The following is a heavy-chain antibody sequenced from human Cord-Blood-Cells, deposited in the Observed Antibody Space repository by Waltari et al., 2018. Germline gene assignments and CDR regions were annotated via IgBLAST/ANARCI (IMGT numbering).Heavy chain of an antibody. D-gene: IGHD3-10*01. CDR1: GGSFSGYY. CDR3: AREDRGSGSYDY. V-gene: IGHV4-34*01. Sequence: QVQLQQWGAGLLTPSETLSLTCAVYGGSFSGYYWSWIRQPPGKGLEWIGEINHSGSTNYNPSLKSRVTISVDTSKNQFSLKLSSVTAADTAVYYCAREDRGSGSYDYWGQGTLVTVSS. J-gene: IGHJ4*02. CDR2: INHSGST.